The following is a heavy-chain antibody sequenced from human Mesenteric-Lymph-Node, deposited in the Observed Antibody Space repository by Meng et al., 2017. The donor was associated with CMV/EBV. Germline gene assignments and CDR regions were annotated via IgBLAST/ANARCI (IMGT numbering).Heavy chain of an antibody. J-gene: IGHJ5*02. Sequence: IISTSYYWGWLRQPPGKGLEWIGSMFYSGSTSYTPSLKSRVTISVDTSKNQFSLKLRSVTAADTAVYYCARQLAIYSYGNPYNWFDPWGQGTLVTVSS. CDR1: IISTSYY. CDR2: MFYSGST. CDR3: ARQLAIYSYGNPYNWFDP. D-gene: IGHD5-18*01. V-gene: IGHV4-39*01.